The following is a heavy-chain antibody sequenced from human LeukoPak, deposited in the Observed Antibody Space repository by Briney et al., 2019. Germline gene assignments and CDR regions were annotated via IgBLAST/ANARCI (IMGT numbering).Heavy chain of an antibody. J-gene: IGHJ4*02. CDR1: GFIFSDYY. CDR3: ARDIYYYDSSGYYFPGGSDY. V-gene: IGHV3-11*04. D-gene: IGHD3-22*01. CDR2: ISSGGSTI. Sequence: GGSLRLSCAASGFIFSDYYVSWIRQAPGKGLEWVSYISSGGSTIYYADSVKGRFTISRDNAKNSLYLQMNSLRAEDTAVYYCARDIYYYDSSGYYFPGGSDYWGQGTLVTVSS.